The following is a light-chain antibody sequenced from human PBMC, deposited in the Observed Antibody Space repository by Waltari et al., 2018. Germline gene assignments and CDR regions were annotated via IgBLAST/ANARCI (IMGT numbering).Light chain of an antibody. V-gene: IGKV1-27*01. CDR3: QSYSTSCRT. J-gene: IGKJ1*01. Sequence: DIQMTQSPSSLSASVGDRVTITCRASQDIRQYLAWLQQKPGKVTKLLIYGASTLHSGVPSRFSGGGSGTDFTLTISSLQPEDVATYYCQSYSTSCRTFGQGTTVEIK. CDR2: GAS. CDR1: QDIRQY.